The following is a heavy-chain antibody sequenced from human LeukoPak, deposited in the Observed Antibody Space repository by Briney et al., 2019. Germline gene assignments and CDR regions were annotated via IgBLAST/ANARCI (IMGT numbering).Heavy chain of an antibody. Sequence: RTSETLSLTCAVDGGSFSGYYWSWIRQPPGKGLEWVGEINHSGSTDYNPSLKSRVTTSIAPYKIQFSLKLSSVTAAATAFCYCDRPSYYDDPKGAFDSWGQGTMVTVAS. CDR2: INHSGST. D-gene: IGHD2-2*01. V-gene: IGHV4-34*01. J-gene: IGHJ3*02. CDR1: GGSFSGYY. CDR3: DRPSYYDDPKGAFDS.